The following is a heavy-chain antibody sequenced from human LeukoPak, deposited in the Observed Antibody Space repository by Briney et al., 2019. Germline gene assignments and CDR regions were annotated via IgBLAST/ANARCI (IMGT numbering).Heavy chain of an antibody. CDR1: GFTFSSYG. V-gene: IGHV3-33*01. CDR2: IWHDGTIK. J-gene: IGHJ4*02. Sequence: GRSLRLSCEASGFTFSSYGMHWVRQAPGKGLERVAVIWHDGTIKWYADSVKGRFTISRDNSKNTLYLQMNSLRAEDTAVYHCARSHSSTSGYFDYWGQGTLVTVSS. D-gene: IGHD6-13*01. CDR3: ARSHSSTSGYFDY.